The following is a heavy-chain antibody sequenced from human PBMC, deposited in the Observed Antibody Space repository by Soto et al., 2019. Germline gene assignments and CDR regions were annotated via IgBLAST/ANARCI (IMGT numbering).Heavy chain of an antibody. CDR1: GFTFSIYG. J-gene: IGHJ4*02. Sequence: ESGGGVVQPGRSLRLSCAASGFTFSIYGMHWVRQAPGKGLEWVAVIWYDGSNKYYADSVKGRFTISRDNSKNTLYLQMNSLRAEDTAVYYCARDYYDSSGYYPDYWGQGTLVTVSS. D-gene: IGHD3-22*01. CDR3: ARDYYDSSGYYPDY. CDR2: IWYDGSNK. V-gene: IGHV3-33*01.